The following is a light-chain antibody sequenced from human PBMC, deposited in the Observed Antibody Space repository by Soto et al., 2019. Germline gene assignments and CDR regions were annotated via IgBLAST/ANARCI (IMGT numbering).Light chain of an antibody. Sequence: EIVMTQSPATLSVSPGERATLSCRASQSVSSNLAWYQQKPGQAPRLLIYGASTRATGIPARFRGSGSGTEFTLTISSLQSEDFAVYYCHQYNHWYTFGQGTKLEIK. CDR2: GAS. CDR3: HQYNHWYT. J-gene: IGKJ2*01. V-gene: IGKV3-15*01. CDR1: QSVSSN.